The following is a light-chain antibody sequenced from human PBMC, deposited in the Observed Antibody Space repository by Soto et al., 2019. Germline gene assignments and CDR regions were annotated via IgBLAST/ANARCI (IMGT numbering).Light chain of an antibody. J-gene: IGLJ2*01. Sequence: QSVLTQPPSVSGAPGQRVIISCTGGSSNIGAGYDVHWYQQLPGTAPKLLIYGNRNRPSGVPDRFSGSKSGTSASLAITGLQAEDEADYYCQSYASSLSGSEIFGGGTKLTVL. CDR2: GNR. CDR1: SSNIGAGYD. V-gene: IGLV1-40*01. CDR3: QSYASSLSGSEI.